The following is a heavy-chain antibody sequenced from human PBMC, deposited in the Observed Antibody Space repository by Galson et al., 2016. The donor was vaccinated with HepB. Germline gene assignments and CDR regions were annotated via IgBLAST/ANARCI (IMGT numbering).Heavy chain of an antibody. CDR1: GFSFTNAW. D-gene: IGHD6-19*01. CDR2: IKSKNYGGTT. V-gene: IGHV3-15*01. CDR3: LAVDDTGWLTLY. Sequence: RLSCAASGFSFTNAWVSWVRQAPGKGLEWVARIKSKNYGGTTDFAASVKSRFTISRDDSEKTVFLQMTSLNTEDTAVYFCLAVDDTGWLTLYWGPGTQVTVSS. J-gene: IGHJ4*02.